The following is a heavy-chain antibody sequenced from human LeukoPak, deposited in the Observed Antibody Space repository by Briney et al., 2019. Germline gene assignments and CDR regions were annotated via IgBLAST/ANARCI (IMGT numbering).Heavy chain of an antibody. CDR2: INAGNGNT. D-gene: IGHD3-22*01. Sequence: ASVTVSCKASGYTFTSYAMHWVRQAPEKRLEWMGWINAGNGNTKYSQKFQGRVTITRDTSASTAYMELSSLRSEDTAVYYCARGSQNYYGSSAYPPFDYWGQGTLVTVSS. CDR1: GYTFTSYA. J-gene: IGHJ4*02. V-gene: IGHV1-3*01. CDR3: ARGSQNYYGSSAYPPFDY.